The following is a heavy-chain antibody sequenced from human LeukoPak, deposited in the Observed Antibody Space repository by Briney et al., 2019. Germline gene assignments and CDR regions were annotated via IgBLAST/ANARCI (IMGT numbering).Heavy chain of an antibody. Sequence: PGGSLRLSCAASGFTFSSYWMHWVRQDPGKGLLWVSHFNSDGTTTNYADSVRGRFTITRDNAKNTLYLQMNSLRVEDTAVYYCAVGRGYDIFDYWGQGTLVTVSS. CDR1: GFTFSSYW. D-gene: IGHD3-9*01. J-gene: IGHJ4*02. CDR2: FNSDGTTT. V-gene: IGHV3-74*01. CDR3: AVGRGYDIFDY.